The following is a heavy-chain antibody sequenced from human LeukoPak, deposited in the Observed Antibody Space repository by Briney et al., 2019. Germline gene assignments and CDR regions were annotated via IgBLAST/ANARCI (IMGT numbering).Heavy chain of an antibody. CDR1: GYTFSSYD. V-gene: IGHV1-8*01. D-gene: IGHD3/OR15-3a*01. CDR3: ARALSWTTESYYYMDV. Sequence: GASVKVSCKASGYTFSSYDINWVRQATGQGLEWMGWMNPNSGNTGYAQKFQGRVTMTKNTSITTAYRDLSSLRSEDTAVYYCARALSWTTESYYYMDVWGKGTTVTVSS. CDR2: MNPNSGNT. J-gene: IGHJ6*03.